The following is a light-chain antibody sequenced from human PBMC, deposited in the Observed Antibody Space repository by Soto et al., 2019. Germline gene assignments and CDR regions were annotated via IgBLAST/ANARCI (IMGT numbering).Light chain of an antibody. CDR3: VTWDGSLSAVV. J-gene: IGLJ2*01. CDR2: DNN. Sequence: QAVLTQPPSVSAAPGQKVTISCSGSSSNIGNNYVSWYQQLPGTAPKLLIYDNNKRPSGIPDRFSGSKSVTSATLGITGLQTVDEADYSCVTWDGSLSAVVFGGGTKLTVL. V-gene: IGLV1-51*01. CDR1: SSNIGNNY.